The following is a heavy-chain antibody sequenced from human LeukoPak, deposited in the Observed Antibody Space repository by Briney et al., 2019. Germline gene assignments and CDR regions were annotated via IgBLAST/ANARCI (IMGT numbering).Heavy chain of an antibody. Sequence: SETLSLTCAVYGGSFSGYYWSWIRQPPGKGLEWIGEINHSGSTNYNPSLKSRVTISVDTSKNQFSLKLSSVTAADTAVYYCARRSYSNSIDYWGQGTLVTVSS. V-gene: IGHV4-34*01. J-gene: IGHJ4*02. CDR1: GGSFSGYY. D-gene: IGHD4-11*01. CDR2: INHSGST. CDR3: ARRSYSNSIDY.